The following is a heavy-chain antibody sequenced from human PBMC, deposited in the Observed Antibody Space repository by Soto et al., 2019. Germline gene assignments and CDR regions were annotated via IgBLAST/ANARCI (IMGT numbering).Heavy chain of an antibody. CDR2: IDYNGVT. J-gene: IGHJ4*02. CDR1: GGSIYRSGYY. CDR3: GKVLVGATGHTDSDS. D-gene: IGHD2-15*01. Sequence: QVQLQESGPGLVKPSETLSLTCTVSGGSIYRSGYYWGWIRQPPGRGLEWSGNIDYNGVTYSNPPLKSRVTISRDTSKNQFSLKVTSVTAADTALYYCGKVLVGATGHTDSDSWGPGTLVAVSS. V-gene: IGHV4-39*01.